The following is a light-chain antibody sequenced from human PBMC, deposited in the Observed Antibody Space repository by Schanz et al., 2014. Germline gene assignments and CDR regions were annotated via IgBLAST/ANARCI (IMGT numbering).Light chain of an antibody. CDR3: QQRRDWPLT. V-gene: IGKV3-11*01. J-gene: IGKJ4*01. Sequence: EIVMTQSPATLSVSPGERATLSCRASQSVRTNLAWYQQRLGQAPRLLIHYASARATGTPDRFSGSGSGTDFTLAISSLEPEDFAVYFCQQRRDWPLTFGGGTQVEIK. CDR2: YAS. CDR1: QSVRTN.